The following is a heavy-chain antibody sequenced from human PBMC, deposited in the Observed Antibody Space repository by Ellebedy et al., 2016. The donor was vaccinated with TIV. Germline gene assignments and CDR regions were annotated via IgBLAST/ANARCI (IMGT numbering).Heavy chain of an antibody. Sequence: SETLSLXCAVYGGSFSGYYWRCIRHPPGKGLEWIGEINHSGSTNYNPSLKSRVTISVDTSKNQFSLKLSSVTAADTAVYYCARGIIVLMVYAPKQRFDPWGQGTLVTVSS. D-gene: IGHD2-8*01. V-gene: IGHV4-34*01. CDR3: ARGIIVLMVYAPKQRFDP. CDR2: INHSGST. CDR1: GGSFSGYY. J-gene: IGHJ5*02.